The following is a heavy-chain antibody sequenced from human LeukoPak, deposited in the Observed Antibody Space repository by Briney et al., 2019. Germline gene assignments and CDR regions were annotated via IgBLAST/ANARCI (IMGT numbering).Heavy chain of an antibody. J-gene: IGHJ5*02. CDR1: GGSITSNDYY. CDR3: ATHGPAVAGGFDP. Sequence: SETLSLTCTVSGGSITSNDYYWGWIRQPPGKGLEWIGTIYDTGNTYYNPSLESRVTISVDTSKNQFSLKWNSVTAADTAVYYCATHGPAVAGGFDPWGRGALVTVSS. V-gene: IGHV4-39*01. CDR2: IYDTGNT. D-gene: IGHD6-19*01.